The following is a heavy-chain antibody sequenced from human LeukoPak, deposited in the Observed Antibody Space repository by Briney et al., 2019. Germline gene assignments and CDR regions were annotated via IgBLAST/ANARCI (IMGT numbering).Heavy chain of an antibody. CDR2: ISGSGGST. D-gene: IGHD6-19*01. Sequence: GGSLRLSCAASGFTFSSYAMIWVRQAPGKGLEWVSAISGSGGSTYYADSVKGRFTISRDNSKNTLYLQMNSLRAEDTAVYYSAKGESGWYGYYYYGRDVWGQGTTVTVSS. J-gene: IGHJ6*02. V-gene: IGHV3-23*01. CDR1: GFTFSSYA. CDR3: AKGESGWYGYYYYGRDV.